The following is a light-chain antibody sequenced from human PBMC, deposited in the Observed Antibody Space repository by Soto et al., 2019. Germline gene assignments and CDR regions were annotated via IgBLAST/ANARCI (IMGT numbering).Light chain of an antibody. V-gene: IGLV3-21*02. CDR3: QVWDTTSDLLXV. Sequence: SYELTQPPSVSVAPGQTARITCGGNYVGSKTVHWYQQMPGQAPVLVVYDDSARPSGIPERFSGSNSVHTATLTISRVEAGDEADYFCQVWDTTSDLLXVFGTATKVT. J-gene: IGLJ1*01. CDR1: YVGSKT. CDR2: DDS.